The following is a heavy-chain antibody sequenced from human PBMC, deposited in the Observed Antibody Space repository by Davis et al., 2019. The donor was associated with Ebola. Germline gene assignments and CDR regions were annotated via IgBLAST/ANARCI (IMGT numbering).Heavy chain of an antibody. CDR1: GGSISSGDYY. J-gene: IGHJ6*02. Sequence: MPSETLSLTCTVSGGSISSGDYYWSWIRQPPGKGLEWIGYIYYSGSTYYNPSLKSRVTISVDTSKNQFSLKLSSVTAADTAVYYCARATYYYYYGMDVWGQGTTVTVSS. V-gene: IGHV4-30-4*01. CDR2: IYYSGST. CDR3: ARATYYYYYGMDV.